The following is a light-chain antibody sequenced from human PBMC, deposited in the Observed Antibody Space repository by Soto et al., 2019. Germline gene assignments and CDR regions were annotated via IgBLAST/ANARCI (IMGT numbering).Light chain of an antibody. CDR1: QSISSY. CDR3: QQSYSTPLYT. V-gene: IGKV1-39*01. CDR2: AAS. Sequence: DIQMTQSPSSLSASVGDRVTITCRASQSISSYLNWYQQKPGKAPKLLIYAASSLQSGVPSRFSGSGSGTDFTLTISSLQPEDFANYYCQQSYSTPLYTFGQGTKVDLK. J-gene: IGKJ2*01.